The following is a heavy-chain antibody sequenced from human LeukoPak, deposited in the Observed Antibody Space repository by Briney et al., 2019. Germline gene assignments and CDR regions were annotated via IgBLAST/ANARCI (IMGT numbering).Heavy chain of an antibody. CDR1: GFIFSSYS. Sequence: PGGSLRLSCAASGFIFSSYSMNWVRQAPGKGLEWVSYISSSSSYIYYADSVKGRFTISRDNAKNSLYLQMNSLRAEDTAVYYCASPVVVAATHEDYWGQGTLVTVSS. D-gene: IGHD2-15*01. V-gene: IGHV3-21*05. CDR3: ASPVVVAATHEDY. CDR2: ISSSSSYI. J-gene: IGHJ4*02.